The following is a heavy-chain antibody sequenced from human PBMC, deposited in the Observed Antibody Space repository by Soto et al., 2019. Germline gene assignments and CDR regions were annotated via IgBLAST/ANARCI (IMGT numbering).Heavy chain of an antibody. Sequence: QVQLQESGPGLVKPSETLSLTCTVSGGSISSYYWSWIRQPPGKGLEWIGYIYYSGRTNYNPSLKSRVTISVDTSKNQFSLKLSSVTAADTAVYYCARDRWYYDSSGPFDPWGQGTLVTVSS. CDR1: GGSISSYY. CDR3: ARDRWYYDSSGPFDP. J-gene: IGHJ5*02. V-gene: IGHV4-59*01. CDR2: IYYSGRT. D-gene: IGHD3-22*01.